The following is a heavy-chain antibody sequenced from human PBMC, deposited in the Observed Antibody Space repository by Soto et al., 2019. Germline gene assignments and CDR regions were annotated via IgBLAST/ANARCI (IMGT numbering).Heavy chain of an antibody. V-gene: IGHV1-3*05. D-gene: IGHD5-18*01. CDR3: ARGVGYSYGSYLDY. J-gene: IGHJ4*02. CDR1: GYSLITYG. Sequence: QVQLVQSGAEEKKPGASMKVSCKASGYSLITYGIYWVRQAPGQRLDWMGWINPVNGNTKYSQKFQGRVTFTRDTSASTADMELSSLTSEATSVYYCARGVGYSYGSYLDYWGQGTLVTVSS. CDR2: INPVNGNT.